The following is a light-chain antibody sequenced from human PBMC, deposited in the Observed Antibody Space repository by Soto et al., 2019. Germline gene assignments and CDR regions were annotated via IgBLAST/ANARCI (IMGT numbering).Light chain of an antibody. CDR2: KAS. J-gene: IGKJ1*01. CDR3: QQYKSYPWT. Sequence: DIQMTQSPSTLSASVGDRVTITCRASQTISPWLAWYQQRPGKAPNLLIYKASSLESGVLSRFSGSGSGTEFTLTISSLQPDDFTTYYCQQYKSYPWTFGQGTKVEI. V-gene: IGKV1-5*03. CDR1: QTISPW.